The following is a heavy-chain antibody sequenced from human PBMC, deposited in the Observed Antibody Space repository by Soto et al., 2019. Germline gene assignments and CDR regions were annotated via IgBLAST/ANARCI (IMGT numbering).Heavy chain of an antibody. CDR1: GYTFTRNG. CDR3: VKDRDSNSWPSRDV. J-gene: IGHJ6*02. CDR2: ISPNSGNI. V-gene: IGHV1-18*01. Sequence: QVHLVQSGAEVKKPGASVNVSCKTSGYTFTRNGISWVRQAPGQGLEWMGWISPNSGNIKYAQKPQGRVIMTPDTSTSTAYMELRSLRSDDTAVYYCVKDRDSNSWPSRDVWGPGTTVTVSS. D-gene: IGHD3-22*01.